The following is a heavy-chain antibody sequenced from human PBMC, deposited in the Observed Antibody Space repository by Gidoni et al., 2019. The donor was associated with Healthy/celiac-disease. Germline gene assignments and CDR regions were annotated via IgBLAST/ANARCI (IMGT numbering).Heavy chain of an antibody. CDR2: ISSSSSYI. Sequence: EVQLVESGGGLVKPGGSLRLSCAASGFTFSSYSMNWVRQAPGKGLEWVSSISSSSSYIYYADSVKGRFTISRDNAKNSLYLQMNSLRAEDTAVYYCARDETYYYGSGSYYDGYYFDYWGQGTLVTVSS. J-gene: IGHJ4*02. CDR1: GFTFSSYS. CDR3: ARDETYYYGSGSYYDGYYFDY. V-gene: IGHV3-21*01. D-gene: IGHD3-10*01.